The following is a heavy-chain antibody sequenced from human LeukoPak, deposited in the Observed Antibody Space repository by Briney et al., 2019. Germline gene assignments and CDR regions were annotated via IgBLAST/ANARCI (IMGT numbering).Heavy chain of an antibody. D-gene: IGHD6-25*01. CDR3: ARVGVTAATADY. CDR1: GYIFTTYN. J-gene: IGHJ4*02. V-gene: IGHV1-46*01. CDR2: INPRGGST. Sequence: GASVKVSCKASGYIFTTYNMHWMRQAPGQGPEWMGIINPRGGSTDYAQKFQDRVTMTSDTSTSTVYMELNSLRSEDTAVYFCARVGVTAATADYWGQGTLVTVSS.